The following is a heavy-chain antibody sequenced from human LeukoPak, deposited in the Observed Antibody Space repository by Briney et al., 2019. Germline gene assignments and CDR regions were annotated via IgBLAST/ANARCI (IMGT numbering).Heavy chain of an antibody. CDR2: IYPSGST. J-gene: IGHJ4*02. CDR1: GFTFSSCAM. V-gene: IGHV4-4*01. CDR3: AAGDFDY. Sequence: GSLRLSCAASGFTFSSCAMSWVRQAPGKGLEWIGEIYPSGSTNYNPSLRSRVSISVDKSKNQFSLNLNSVTAADTAVYFCAAGDFDYWGQGTLVTVSS.